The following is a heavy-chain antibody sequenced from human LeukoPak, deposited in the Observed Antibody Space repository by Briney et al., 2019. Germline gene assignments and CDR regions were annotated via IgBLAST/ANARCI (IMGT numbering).Heavy chain of an antibody. V-gene: IGHV4-59*08. Sequence: SETLSLTCTVPNGSISTYYCSRIRQPPGKGLEWIGYIYYSGDTNYTPSLKSRVTISADMSKNQFYLNLTSVTAADTAVYYCFRFPAKNADRGQGTLVTVSS. CDR1: NGSISTYY. J-gene: IGHJ4*02. CDR3: FRFPAKNAD. D-gene: IGHD2-2*01. CDR2: IYYSGDT.